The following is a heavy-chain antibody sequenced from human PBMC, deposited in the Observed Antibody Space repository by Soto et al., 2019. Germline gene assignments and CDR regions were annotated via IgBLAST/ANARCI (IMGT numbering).Heavy chain of an antibody. CDR1: GGYFSGYY. V-gene: IGHV4-34*01. J-gene: IGHJ6*03. CDR2: INHSGST. CDR3: ARVLNDMEYGARGYYYYYNMDV. Sequence: QVQLQQWGAGLLKPSETLSLTCAVYGGYFSGYYWSWIRQPPGKGLEGIGEINHSGSTNYNPTLKSRVTSSVGATNNQFFLKLSSVTAADTAVYYCARVLNDMEYGARGYYYYYNMDVWGKGTTVTGSS. D-gene: IGHD2-8*01.